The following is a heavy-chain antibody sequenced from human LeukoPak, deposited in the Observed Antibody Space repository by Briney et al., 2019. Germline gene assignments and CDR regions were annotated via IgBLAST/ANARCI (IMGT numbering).Heavy chain of an antibody. Sequence: SQTLSLTXTVSGGSISSGSYYWSWIRQPAGKGLEWIGHIYTSGSTNYNPSLKSRVTISVDTSKNQFSLKLSSVTAADTAVYYCARISLLGITDYWGQETLVTVSS. CDR3: ARISLLGITDY. D-gene: IGHD7-27*01. V-gene: IGHV4-61*09. J-gene: IGHJ4*02. CDR2: IYTSGST. CDR1: GGSISSGSYY.